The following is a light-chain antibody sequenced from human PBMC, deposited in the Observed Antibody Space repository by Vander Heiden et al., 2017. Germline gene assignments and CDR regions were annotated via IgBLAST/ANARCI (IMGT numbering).Light chain of an antibody. V-gene: IGLV2-14*01. CDR2: DVN. J-gene: IGLJ2*01. CDR1: SLDVGGYNS. Sequence: QSALTQPASVSGSPGQSITLSCTGTSLDVGGYNSVSWYQQHPGKAPKLLIYDVNKRPSGVSNRFSGSKSGNTASLTISGLQAEDEADYYCSSYTSRSTPVFGGGTKLTVL. CDR3: SSYTSRSTPV.